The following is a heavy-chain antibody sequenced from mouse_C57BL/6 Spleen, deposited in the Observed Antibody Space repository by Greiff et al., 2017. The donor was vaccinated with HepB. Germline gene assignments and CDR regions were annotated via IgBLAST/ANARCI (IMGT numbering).Heavy chain of an antibody. CDR1: GFNIKDYY. J-gene: IGHJ4*01. V-gene: IGHV14-2*01. Sequence: VQLQQSGAELVKPGASVKLSCTASGFNIKDYYMHWVKQRTEQGLEWIGRIDPEDGETKYAPKFQGKATITADTASNAAYLQISSLTSEDTAVYYCARIGLYDPRDYAMDYWGQGTSVTVSS. CDR2: IDPEDGET. D-gene: IGHD2-4*01. CDR3: ARIGLYDPRDYAMDY.